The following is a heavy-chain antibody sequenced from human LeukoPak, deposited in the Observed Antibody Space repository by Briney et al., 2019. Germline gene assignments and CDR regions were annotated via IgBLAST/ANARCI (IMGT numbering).Heavy chain of an antibody. D-gene: IGHD2-15*01. Sequence: PGRSLRLSCAASGFTFTTYGIHWVRQAPGKGLEWVAVISYDGSKKYYADSVKGRFTISRDNSKNTLYLQMNSLRAEDTAVYYCARDLCSGGSCYYNNWFDPWGQGTLVTVSS. CDR2: ISYDGSKK. V-gene: IGHV3-30*03. J-gene: IGHJ5*02. CDR3: ARDLCSGGSCYYNNWFDP. CDR1: GFTFTTYG.